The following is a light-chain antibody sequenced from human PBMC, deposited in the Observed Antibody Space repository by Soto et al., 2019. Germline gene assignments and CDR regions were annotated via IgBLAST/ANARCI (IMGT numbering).Light chain of an antibody. Sequence: QSVLTQPASVSGSPGQSITISCTGTNSDIGGYNYVSWYQQHPGKAPKLMIYDVSNRPSGVSYRFSGSKSGNTASLTISGLQAEDEADYYCSSYTSRSTLGVFGGGTKVTVL. CDR3: SSYTSRSTLGV. CDR2: DVS. V-gene: IGLV2-14*03. CDR1: NSDIGGYNY. J-gene: IGLJ2*01.